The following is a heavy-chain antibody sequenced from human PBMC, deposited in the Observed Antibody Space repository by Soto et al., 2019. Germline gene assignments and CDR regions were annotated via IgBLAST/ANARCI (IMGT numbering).Heavy chain of an antibody. D-gene: IGHD6-6*01. CDR2: ISNSGRTL. Sequence: QVQLVESGGGLVKPGGSLRLSCAASGFTFSDYYMSWIRQAPGKGLEWVSYISNSGRTLYYADSLKGRFTISRDNAKNSLFLQMNSLRSEDTAVYYCARDLVAVSGGVYSRSSEGYFFDFWGQGTQVTVSS. CDR3: ARDLVAVSGGVYSRSSEGYFFDF. J-gene: IGHJ4*02. V-gene: IGHV3-11*01. CDR1: GFTFSDYY.